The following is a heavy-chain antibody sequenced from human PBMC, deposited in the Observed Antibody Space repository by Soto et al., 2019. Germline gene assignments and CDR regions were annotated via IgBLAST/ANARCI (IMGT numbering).Heavy chain of an antibody. CDR3: ARDPQYQLLHYYYYYYMDV. CDR1: GDSVSSNSAA. CDR2: TYYRSKWYN. J-gene: IGHJ6*03. D-gene: IGHD2-2*01. V-gene: IGHV6-1*01. Sequence: SQTLSLTCAISGDSVSSNSAAWNWIRQSPSRGLEWLGRTYYRSKWYNDYAVSMKSRITINPDTSKNQFSLQLNSVTPEDTAVYYCARDPQYQLLHYYYYYYMDVWGTGTTVTVSS.